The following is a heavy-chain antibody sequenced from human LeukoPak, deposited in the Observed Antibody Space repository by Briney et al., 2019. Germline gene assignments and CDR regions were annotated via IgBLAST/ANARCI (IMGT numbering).Heavy chain of an antibody. Sequence: SETLSLTCAVYGGSFSDYDWSWIRQPAGKGLEWIGRIYTSGSTNYNPSLKSRVTISVDTSKNQFSLKLSSVTAADTAVYYCARGVAVAGLYNWFDPWGQGTLVTVSS. CDR2: IYTSGST. CDR3: ARGVAVAGLYNWFDP. V-gene: IGHV4-59*10. J-gene: IGHJ5*02. CDR1: GGSFSDYD. D-gene: IGHD6-19*01.